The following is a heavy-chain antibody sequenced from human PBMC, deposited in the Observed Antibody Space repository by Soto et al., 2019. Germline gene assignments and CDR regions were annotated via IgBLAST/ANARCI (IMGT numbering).Heavy chain of an antibody. J-gene: IGHJ5*02. CDR3: ARLESYDILTVPSLNWFDP. Sequence: PSENLSLTCTVSGGSIRSSSYYWGWIRQPTGKGLEWIGSIYYSGSTYYNPSLKSRVTISVDTSKNQFSLKLSSVTAADTAVYYCARLESYDILTVPSLNWFDPWGQGPLVTVSS. CDR1: GGSIRSSSYY. CDR2: IYYSGST. V-gene: IGHV4-39*01. D-gene: IGHD3-9*01.